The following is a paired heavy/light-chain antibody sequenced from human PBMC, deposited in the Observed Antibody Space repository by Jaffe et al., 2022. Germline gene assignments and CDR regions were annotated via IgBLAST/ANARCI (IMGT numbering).Light chain of an antibody. Sequence: SYELTQPPSVSVSPGQTASITCSGDKLGDKYACWYQQKPGQSPVLVIYQDSKRPSGIPERFSGSNSGNTATLTISGTQAMDEADYYCQAWDSSTANVVFGGGTKLTVL. CDR3: QAWDSSTANVV. V-gene: IGLV3-1*01. CDR2: QDS. CDR1: KLGDKY. J-gene: IGLJ2*01.
Heavy chain of an antibody. J-gene: IGHJ3*02. Sequence: EVQLVESGGGLVQPGGSLRLSCAASGFTFSSYDMHWVRQATGKGLEWVSAIGTAGDTYYPGSVKGRFTISRENAKNSLYLQMNSLRAGDTAVYYCARDLLGDCSGGSCYSGAFDIWGQGTMVTVSS. D-gene: IGHD2-15*01. V-gene: IGHV3-13*01. CDR2: IGTAGDT. CDR1: GFTFSSYD. CDR3: ARDLLGDCSGGSCYSGAFDI.